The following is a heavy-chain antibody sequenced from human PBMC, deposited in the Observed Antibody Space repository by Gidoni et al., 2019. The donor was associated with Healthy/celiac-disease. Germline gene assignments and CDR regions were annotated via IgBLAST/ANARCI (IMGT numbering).Heavy chain of an antibody. CDR2: INHSGST. Sequence: QVQLQQWGAGLLKPSETLSLTCAVYCGSFSGYYWSWIRQPPGKGLEWIGEINHSGSTNYNPSLKSRVTISVDTSKNQFSLKLSSVTAADTAVYYCARAGYYYGSGSYYFNWFDPWGQGTLVTVSS. J-gene: IGHJ5*02. CDR3: ARAGYYYGSGSYYFNWFDP. D-gene: IGHD3-10*01. CDR1: CGSFSGYY. V-gene: IGHV4-34*01.